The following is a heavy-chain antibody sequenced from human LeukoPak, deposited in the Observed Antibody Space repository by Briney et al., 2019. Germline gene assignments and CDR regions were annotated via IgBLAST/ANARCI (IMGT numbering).Heavy chain of an antibody. CDR3: ARDGSTWQFDY. V-gene: IGHV1-46*01. Sequence: GASVKVSCKASGYTXTTYYMHWVRQAPGQGLGWMGILNPSGGSTTYAQKFQGRVTMTRDTSTSTVYMELSSLRSEDTAVYYCARDGSTWQFDYWGQGTLVTVSS. J-gene: IGHJ4*02. D-gene: IGHD6-13*01. CDR2: LNPSGGST. CDR1: GYTXTTYY.